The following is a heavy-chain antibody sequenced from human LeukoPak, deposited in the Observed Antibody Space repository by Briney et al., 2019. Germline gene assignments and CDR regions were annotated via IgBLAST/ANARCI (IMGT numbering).Heavy chain of an antibody. CDR1: GYTFTSYY. Sequence: ASVKVSCKASGYTFTSYYMHWVRQAPGQGLEWMGIINPSGGSTSYAQKFQGRVTMTRDTSTSTVYMELSSLRAEDTAVYYCAKESVARRQWLVYFDYWGQGTLVTVSS. CDR3: AKESVARRQWLVYFDY. J-gene: IGHJ4*02. D-gene: IGHD6-19*01. CDR2: INPSGGST. V-gene: IGHV1-46*01.